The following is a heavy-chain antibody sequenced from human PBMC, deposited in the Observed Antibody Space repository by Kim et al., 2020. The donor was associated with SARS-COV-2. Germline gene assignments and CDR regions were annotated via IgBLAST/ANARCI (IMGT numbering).Heavy chain of an antibody. J-gene: IGHJ5*01. D-gene: IGHD3-22*01. CDR2: LYYSANS. CDR1: GGSFSGGCYY. Sequence: SETLSLTCTVSGGSFSGGCYYWIRLRPRPGLGLEWVVYLYYSANSYSNPSLKSPVTISVATTKNPLYLKLSSVTAAAAAVYSRASNICITMIVVVTCWF. CDR3: ASNICITMIVVVTCWF. V-gene: IGHV4-31*01.